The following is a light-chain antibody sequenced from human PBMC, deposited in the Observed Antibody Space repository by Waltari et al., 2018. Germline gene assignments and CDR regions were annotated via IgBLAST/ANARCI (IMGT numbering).Light chain of an antibody. Sequence: QSVLTQPPSASGTPGQRVTISCSGSSSNIGSHTVHWYQQLPGAAPKLLVYNNNPRPAGVPVRFSGSKSGTSASRAISGLQSEDEADYYCAAWDDSLNGVVFGGGTKLTVL. CDR2: NNN. V-gene: IGLV1-44*01. CDR1: SSNIGSHT. J-gene: IGLJ2*01. CDR3: AAWDDSLNGVV.